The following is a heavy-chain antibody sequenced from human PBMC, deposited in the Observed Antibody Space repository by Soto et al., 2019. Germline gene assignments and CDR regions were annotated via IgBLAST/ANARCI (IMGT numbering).Heavy chain of an antibody. CDR2: ISAYNGNT. D-gene: IGHD2-15*01. J-gene: IGHJ5*02. V-gene: IGHV1-18*01. CDR1: GYTFASYG. Sequence: ASVKVSCKASGYTFASYGIRWVRQAPGQGLEWMGWISAYNGNTNYAQKLQGRVTMTTDTSTSTAYMELRSLRSDDTAVYYCARVPRSDCSGGSCSLALRFDPWGQGTLVTVSS. CDR3: ARVPRSDCSGGSCSLALRFDP.